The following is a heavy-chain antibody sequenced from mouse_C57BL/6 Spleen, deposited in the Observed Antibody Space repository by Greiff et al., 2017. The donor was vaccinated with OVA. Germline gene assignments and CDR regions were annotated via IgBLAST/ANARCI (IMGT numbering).Heavy chain of an antibody. D-gene: IGHD4-1*01. CDR1: GFTFSDYG. CDR3: AGAGTGVYYYDY. J-gene: IGHJ2*01. V-gene: IGHV5-17*01. Sequence: EVPLVESGGGLVKPGGSLKLSCAASGFTFSDYGMHWVRQAPEQGLAWVAYISSGSSTIYYAATVQGRFTISRDTANTTLFLQMTSLRSEDTAMSYCAGAGTGVYYYDYWGQGTTLTVSS. CDR2: ISSGSSTI.